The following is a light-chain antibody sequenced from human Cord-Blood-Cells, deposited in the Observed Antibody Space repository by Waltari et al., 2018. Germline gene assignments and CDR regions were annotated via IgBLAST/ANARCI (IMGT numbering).Light chain of an antibody. CDR1: RSDGGGYNY. CDR2: DVS. Sequence: QSALTQPASVSGSPGQSITLSCTGTRSDGGGYNYFSWYQQHPGKAPKLMIYDVSNRPSGVSNRFSGSKSGNTASLTISGLQAEDEADYYCSSYTSSSSYVFGTGTKVTVL. CDR3: SSYTSSSSYV. J-gene: IGLJ1*01. V-gene: IGLV2-14*01.